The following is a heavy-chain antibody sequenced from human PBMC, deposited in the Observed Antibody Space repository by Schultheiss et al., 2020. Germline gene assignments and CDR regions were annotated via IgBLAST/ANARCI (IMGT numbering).Heavy chain of an antibody. J-gene: IGHJ6*02. CDR1: GYTFTSYY. CDR2: INPNSGGT. V-gene: IGHV1-2*02. D-gene: IGHD1-7*01. CDR3: ARGNSRHYYYYGMDV. Sequence: ASVKVSCKASGYTFTSYYMHWVRQAPGQGLEWMGWINPNSGGTNYAQKFQGRVTMTRDTSISTAYMELSRLRSDDTAVYYCARGNSRHYYYYGMDVWGQGTTVTVSS.